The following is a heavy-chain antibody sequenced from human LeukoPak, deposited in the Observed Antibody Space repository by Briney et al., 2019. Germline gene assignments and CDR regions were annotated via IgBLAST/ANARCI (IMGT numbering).Heavy chain of an antibody. CDR2: ISSSGGTI. J-gene: IGHJ1*01. CDR1: GFTFSTYS. Sequence: GGSLRLSCAASGFTFSTYSMNWGRQAPRKRLEWGSYISSSGGTIYYADSVRGRFAISRDSVKNSLYLQMNSLRDEATAVYYCARAPLTTYYYDSSGYYPKYFQHWGQGTLVTDSS. CDR3: ARAPLTTYYYDSSGYYPKYFQH. V-gene: IGHV3-48*02. D-gene: IGHD3-22*01.